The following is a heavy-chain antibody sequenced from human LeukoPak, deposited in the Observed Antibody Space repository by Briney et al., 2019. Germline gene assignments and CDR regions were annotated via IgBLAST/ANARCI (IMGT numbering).Heavy chain of an antibody. CDR3: ARTDSSGWYGGFDY. CDR2: IYYSGST. CDR1: GGSISSSSYY. D-gene: IGHD6-19*01. J-gene: IGHJ4*02. Sequence: PSETLSLTCNVSGGSISSSSYYWGWIRQPPGKGLEWIGSIYYSGSTYYNPSLESRVTISVDTAKNQFSMTLRSVTAADTAVYYCARTDSSGWYGGFDYWGQGTLVTVSS. V-gene: IGHV4-39*07.